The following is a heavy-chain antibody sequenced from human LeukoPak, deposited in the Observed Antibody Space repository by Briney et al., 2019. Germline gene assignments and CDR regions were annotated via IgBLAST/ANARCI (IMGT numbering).Heavy chain of an antibody. J-gene: IGHJ3*02. V-gene: IGHV1-69*13. D-gene: IGHD6-6*01. CDR2: IIPIFGTA. Sequence: SVKVSCKASGGTFSSYAISWVRQAPGQGLEWMGGIIPIFGTANYAQKFQGRVTITADESTSTAYMELSSLRAEDTAVYYCAKDTEYSSSDDAFDIWGQGTMVTVSS. CDR3: AKDTEYSSSDDAFDI. CDR1: GGTFSSYA.